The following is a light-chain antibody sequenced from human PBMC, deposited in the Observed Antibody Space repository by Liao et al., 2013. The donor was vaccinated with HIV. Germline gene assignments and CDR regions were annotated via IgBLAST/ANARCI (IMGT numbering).Light chain of an antibody. V-gene: IGLV3-1*01. J-gene: IGLJ2*01. CDR3: QAWDSSTAWEV. CDR2: QDT. Sequence: SYELTQPPSVSVSPGQTASITCSGDKLGDKYACWYEQKPGQSPVLVIYQDTKRRSGIPERFSGSNSGNTATLTISGTQAMDEADYYCQAWDSSTAWEVFGGGTKLTVL. CDR1: KLGDKY.